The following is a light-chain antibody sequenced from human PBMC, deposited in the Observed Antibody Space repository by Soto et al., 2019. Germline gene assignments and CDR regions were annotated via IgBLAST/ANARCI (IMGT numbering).Light chain of an antibody. Sequence: QSVLTQPPSVSGAPGQRVTISCTGSSSNIGAGYDVHWYQQLPGTAPRLLIYANSDRPSGVPDRFSGSKSGTSAFLAITGLQAEDEADYYCQSYDNSLSGDVVFGGGTKLTVL. V-gene: IGLV1-40*01. CDR1: SSNIGAGYD. J-gene: IGLJ2*01. CDR2: ANS. CDR3: QSYDNSLSGDVV.